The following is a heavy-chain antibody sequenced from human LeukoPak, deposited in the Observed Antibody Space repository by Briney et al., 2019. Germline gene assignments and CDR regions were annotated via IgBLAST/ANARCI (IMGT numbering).Heavy chain of an antibody. Sequence: GGSLRLSCAASGFTLSSYSMNWVRQAPGKGLEWVSSISSSSSYIYYADSVKGRFTISRDNAKNSLYLQMNSLRAEDTAVYYCARDGLSSSWYYFDYWGQGTLVTVSS. D-gene: IGHD6-13*01. CDR1: GFTLSSYS. V-gene: IGHV3-21*01. CDR3: ARDGLSSSWYYFDY. CDR2: ISSSSSYI. J-gene: IGHJ4*02.